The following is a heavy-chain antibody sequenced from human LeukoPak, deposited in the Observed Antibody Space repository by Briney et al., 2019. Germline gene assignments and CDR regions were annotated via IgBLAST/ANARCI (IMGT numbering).Heavy chain of an antibody. CDR1: GGSISSYY. CDR3: ARRGGPAAIYDWFDP. J-gene: IGHJ5*02. D-gene: IGHD2-2*01. CDR2: IYYSGST. Sequence: SETLSLTCTVSGGSISSYYWSWIRQTPGKGLEWIGYIYYSGSTNYNPSLKSRVTISVDTSKNQFSLKLSSVTAADTAVYYCARRGGPAAIYDWFDPWGQGTLVTVPS. V-gene: IGHV4-59*01.